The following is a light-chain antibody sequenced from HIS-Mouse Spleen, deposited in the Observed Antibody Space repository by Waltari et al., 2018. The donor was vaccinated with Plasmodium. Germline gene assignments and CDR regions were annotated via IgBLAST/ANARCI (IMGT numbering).Light chain of an antibody. CDR3: MIWHSSAWV. CDR1: SGINVGTYR. V-gene: IGLV5-45*02. Sequence: QAVLTQPSSLSASPGASASLTCTLRSGINVGTYRIYWYQQKPGSPPQYLLRYKSDSDKQQGSGGPGGVSGSKDASANAGILLISGLQAEDEADYYCMIWHSSAWVFGGGTKLTVL. CDR2: YKSDSDK. J-gene: IGLJ3*02.